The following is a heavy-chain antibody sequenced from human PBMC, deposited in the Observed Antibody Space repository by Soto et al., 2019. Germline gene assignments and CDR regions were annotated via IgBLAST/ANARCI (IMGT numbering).Heavy chain of an antibody. V-gene: IGHV1-18*01. CDR1: GYTFTSYG. J-gene: IGHJ5*02. CDR2: ISAYNGNT. CDR3: ARDAIVLVPAAIGWFDP. D-gene: IGHD2-2*01. Sequence: QVQLVQSGAEVKKPGASVKVSCKASGYTFTSYGISWVRQAPGQGLEWMGWISAYNGNTNYAQKLQGRVTMTTDTSXSXVYMELRSLRSDDTAVYYCARDAIVLVPAAIGWFDPWGQGTLVTVSS.